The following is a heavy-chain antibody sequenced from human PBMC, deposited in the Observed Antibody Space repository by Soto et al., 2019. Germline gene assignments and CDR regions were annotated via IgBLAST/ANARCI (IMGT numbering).Heavy chain of an antibody. CDR2: VTGGGHTT. Sequence: GGSLSLSWAASGFTCNRYAMSWVRQAPGKGLEWVSTVTGGGHTTYNADSVNGRFTISRDNSKNTLYLQMNNLRAEDTAIYYCASSSGDLDVYGMDIWGPGTTVNVSS. D-gene: IGHD3-10*01. V-gene: IGHV3-23*01. CDR1: GFTCNRYA. J-gene: IGHJ6*02. CDR3: ASSSGDLDVYGMDI.